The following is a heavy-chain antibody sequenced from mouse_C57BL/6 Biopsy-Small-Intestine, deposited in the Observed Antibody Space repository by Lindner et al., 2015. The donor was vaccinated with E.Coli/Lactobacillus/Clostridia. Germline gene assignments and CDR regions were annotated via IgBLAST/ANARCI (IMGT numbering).Heavy chain of an antibody. D-gene: IGHD2-4*01. V-gene: IGHV1-81*01. Sequence: SVKVSCKASGGTFSSYAISWVRQAPGQGLEWMGGIIPIFGTANYAQKFQGRVTITADESTSAAYMELSSLRSEDTAVYYCAIFYDYVWGSYREFDYWGQGTLVTVSS. J-gene: IGHJ4*01. CDR1: GGTFSSYA. CDR3: AIFYDYVWGSYREFDY. CDR2: IIPIFGTA.